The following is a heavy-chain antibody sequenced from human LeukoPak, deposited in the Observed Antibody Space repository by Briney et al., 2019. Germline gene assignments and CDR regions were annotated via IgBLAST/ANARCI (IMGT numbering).Heavy chain of an antibody. D-gene: IGHD1-26*01. CDR3: AREAVGATRGNWFDP. V-gene: IGHV1-46*01. J-gene: IGHJ5*02. CDR2: INPSGGST. CDR1: GYTFTSYY. Sequence: ASVKVSCKASGYTFTSYYMHWVRQAPGQGLEWMGIINPSGGSTSYAQKFQGRVTMTRDTSTSTVYMELSSLRSEDTAVYYCAREAVGATRGNWFDPWGQGTLVTVSS.